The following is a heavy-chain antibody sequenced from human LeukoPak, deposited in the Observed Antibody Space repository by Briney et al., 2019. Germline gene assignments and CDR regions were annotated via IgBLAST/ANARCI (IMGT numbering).Heavy chain of an antibody. D-gene: IGHD3-16*01. Sequence: GGSLRLSCATSGFTFNIYAMNWVRQAPGKGLEWVSIISGNGINTYYADSVKGRFTISRDDSKNTLYLQMNSLRVDDTAIYYCARGVSDWGQGTLLTVAS. V-gene: IGHV3-23*01. CDR3: ARGVSD. CDR1: GFTFNIYA. J-gene: IGHJ4*02. CDR2: ISGNGINT.